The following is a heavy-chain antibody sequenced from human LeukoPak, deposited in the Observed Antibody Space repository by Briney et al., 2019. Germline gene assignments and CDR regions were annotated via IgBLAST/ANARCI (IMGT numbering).Heavy chain of an antibody. Sequence: GGSLRLSCAASGFTFSSYWMHWARQAPGKGLVWVSRINSDGSTTNYADSVKGRFTISRDNAKNTLDLQMNSPRAEDTAVYYCARRSSGSPPYYFDYWGQGTLVTVSS. V-gene: IGHV3-74*01. D-gene: IGHD1-26*01. CDR1: GFTFSSYW. CDR2: INSDGSTT. J-gene: IGHJ4*02. CDR3: ARRSSGSPPYYFDY.